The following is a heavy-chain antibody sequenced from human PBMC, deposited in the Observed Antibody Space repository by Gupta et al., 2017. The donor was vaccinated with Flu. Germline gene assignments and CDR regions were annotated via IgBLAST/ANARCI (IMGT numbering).Heavy chain of an antibody. Sequence: QVQLVESGGGVVQPGRSLRLSCAASEFTFSSYGMHWVRQAPGKGLEWVAGIGYDGSNKYYADSVKGRFTISRDNSKNTLYLQRNSLRAEETDVYYCAFIETGRDVWGQGSKGTVSA. CDR3: AFIETGRDV. V-gene: IGHV3-33*01. CDR1: EFTFSSYG. CDR2: IGYDGSNK. J-gene: IGHJ6*01.